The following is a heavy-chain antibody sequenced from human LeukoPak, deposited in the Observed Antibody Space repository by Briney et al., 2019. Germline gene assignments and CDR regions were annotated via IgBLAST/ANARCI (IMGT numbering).Heavy chain of an antibody. J-gene: IGHJ4*02. Sequence: SETLSLTCIVSGGSISSSNYYWGWIRQPPGKGLEWIGSIYYTGITYYNPSLKSRVTISVDTSKNQFSLRLSSVTAADTAVYYCARDRYSYGGDFDSWGLGTLVIVSS. V-gene: IGHV4-39*07. CDR2: IYYTGIT. CDR1: GGSISSSNYY. CDR3: ARDRYSYGGDFDS. D-gene: IGHD5-18*01.